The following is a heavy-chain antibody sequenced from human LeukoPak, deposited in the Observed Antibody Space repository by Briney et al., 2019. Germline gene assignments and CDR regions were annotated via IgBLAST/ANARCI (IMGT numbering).Heavy chain of an antibody. CDR3: ARILNFYDTTGPVFDY. CDR1: GDSITTYY. V-gene: IGHV4-59*01. CDR2: IYYSGGT. Sequence: SETLSLTCTVSGDSITTYYWSWNRQPPGKGLEWIGYIYYSGGTNYNPSLKSRVTISLDTSKNQVSLKVSSVTAADTAVYYCARILNFYDTTGPVFDYWGQGTLVTVSS. D-gene: IGHD3-22*01. J-gene: IGHJ4*02.